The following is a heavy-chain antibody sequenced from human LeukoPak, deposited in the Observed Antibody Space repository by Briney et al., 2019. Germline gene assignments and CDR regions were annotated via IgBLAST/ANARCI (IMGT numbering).Heavy chain of an antibody. V-gene: IGHV4-59*08. CDR2: IYYSGNT. Sequence: SETLSLTCTVSGDSISGYYWSWIRQPPGKGLEWIGYIYYSGNTNYNPSLRSRVTISVDTSKNQFSLKLSSVTAADTAVYYCARGGNPLGSGTYYTWGQGTLVTVSS. CDR3: ARGGNPLGSGTYYT. J-gene: IGHJ1*01. CDR1: GDSISGYY. D-gene: IGHD3-10*01.